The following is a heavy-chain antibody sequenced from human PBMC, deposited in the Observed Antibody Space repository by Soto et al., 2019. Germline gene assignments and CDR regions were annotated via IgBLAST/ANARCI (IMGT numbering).Heavy chain of an antibody. D-gene: IGHD6-19*01. Sequence: VQLLESGGGLVQPGGSLRLSCAASGLTFSSYAMSWVRQAPGKGLEWVSGVSTSGVSTFYADSVKGRFTKSRDNSKNTLYLQMNTLRADDTAVYYCAKARSGFPGAFDIWGQGTMVTVSS. J-gene: IGHJ3*02. CDR1: GLTFSSYA. V-gene: IGHV3-23*01. CDR3: AKARSGFPGAFDI. CDR2: VSTSGVST.